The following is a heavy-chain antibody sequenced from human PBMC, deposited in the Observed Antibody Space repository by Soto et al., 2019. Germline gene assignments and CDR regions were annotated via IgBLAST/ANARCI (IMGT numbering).Heavy chain of an antibody. D-gene: IGHD3-10*01. J-gene: IGHJ2*01. CDR3: AKDIYCSGSYYPYWYFDL. Sequence: EVQLLESGGGLVQPGGSLRLSCAASGFTFSSYAMSWVRQAPGKGLEWVSAISGSGGSTYYADSVKGRFTISRDNSKNPLYLQMNSLRADYTAVYYCAKDIYCSGSYYPYWYFDLCGRGTLVTVSS. V-gene: IGHV3-23*01. CDR1: GFTFSSYA. CDR2: ISGSGGST.